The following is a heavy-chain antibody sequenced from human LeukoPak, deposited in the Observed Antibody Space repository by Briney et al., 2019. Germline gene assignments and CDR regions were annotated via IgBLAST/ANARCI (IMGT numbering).Heavy chain of an antibody. V-gene: IGHV3-48*04. CDR3: ARDVVSPVGNYDMDV. D-gene: IGHD1-26*01. CDR1: GFTFSSYS. J-gene: IGHJ6*02. CDR2: ISSSGSTI. Sequence: GGSLRLSCAASGFTFSSYSMNWVRQAPGKGLEWVSYISSSGSTIYYADSVKGRFTISRDNAKNSLYLQMNSLRAEDTAVYYCARDVVSPVGNYDMDVWGQGTTVTVSS.